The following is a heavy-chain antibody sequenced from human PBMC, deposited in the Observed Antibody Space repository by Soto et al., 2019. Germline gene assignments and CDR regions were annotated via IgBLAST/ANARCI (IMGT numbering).Heavy chain of an antibody. CDR3: ARDSQQWLSYYMDV. Sequence: GASVKVSCKASGYTFTGYYMHWVRQAPGQGLEWMGWINPNSGGTNYAQKFQGWATMTRDTSISTAYMELSRLRSDDTAVYYCARDSQQWLSYYMDVWGKGTTVTVSS. CDR1: GYTFTGYY. CDR2: INPNSGGT. V-gene: IGHV1-2*04. D-gene: IGHD6-19*01. J-gene: IGHJ6*03.